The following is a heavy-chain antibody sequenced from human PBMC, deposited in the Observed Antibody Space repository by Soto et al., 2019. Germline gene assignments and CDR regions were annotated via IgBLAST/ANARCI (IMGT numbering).Heavy chain of an antibody. CDR1: GYTFTSYG. J-gene: IGHJ6*03. CDR2: ISAYNGNT. Sequence: ASVKVSCKASGYTFTSYGISWVRQAPGQGLEWMGWISAYNGNTNYAQKLQGRVTMTTDTSTSTAYMELRSLRSDDTAVYYCARVGDRITGTTPYYYYMDVWGKGTKVTVSS. CDR3: ARVGDRITGTTPYYYYMDV. V-gene: IGHV1-18*01. D-gene: IGHD1-7*01.